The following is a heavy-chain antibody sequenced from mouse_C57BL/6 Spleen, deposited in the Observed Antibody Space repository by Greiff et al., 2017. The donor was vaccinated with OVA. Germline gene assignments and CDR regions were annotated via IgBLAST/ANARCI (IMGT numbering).Heavy chain of an antibody. CDR3: ARSGMGPRKVYFDY. CDR2: IYPGSGST. Sequence: QVQLKQPGAELVKPGASVKMSCKASGYTFTSYWITWVKQRPGQGLEWIGDIYPGSGSTNYNEKFKSKATLTVDTSSSTAYMQLSSLTSEDSAVYYCARSGMGPRKVYFDYWGQGTTLTVSS. CDR1: GYTFTSYW. D-gene: IGHD4-1*01. V-gene: IGHV1-55*01. J-gene: IGHJ2*01.